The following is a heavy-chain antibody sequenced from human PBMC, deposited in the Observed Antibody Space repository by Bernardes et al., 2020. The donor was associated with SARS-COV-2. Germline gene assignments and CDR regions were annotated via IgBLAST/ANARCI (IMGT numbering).Heavy chain of an antibody. V-gene: IGHV3-23*01. CDR2: ISGSGGST. CDR3: AKDHGYSSSSDAPYYFDY. Sequence: GGSLRLSCAASGFTFSSYAMSWVRQAPGKGLEWVSAISGSGGSTYYADSVKGRFTISRDNSKNTLYLQMNSLRAEDTAVYYCAKDHGYSSSSDAPYYFDYWGQGTLVTVSS. D-gene: IGHD6-6*01. J-gene: IGHJ4*02. CDR1: GFTFSSYA.